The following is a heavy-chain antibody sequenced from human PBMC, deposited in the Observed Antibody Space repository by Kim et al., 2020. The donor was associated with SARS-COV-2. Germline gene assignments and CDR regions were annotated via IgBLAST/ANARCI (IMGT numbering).Heavy chain of an antibody. J-gene: IGHJ4*02. V-gene: IGHV3-9*01. CDR1: GFTFDDYA. CDR3: AKNGRYFDWLKGYFEY. CDR2: INWNSGKI. Sequence: GGSLRLSCAASGFTFDDYAMHWVRQAPGKGLEWVSGINWNSGKIEYADSVKGRFTISRDNAKSSLYLQMNSLRADDTALYYCAKNGRYFDWLKGYFEYWGQGTLVTVSS. D-gene: IGHD3-9*01.